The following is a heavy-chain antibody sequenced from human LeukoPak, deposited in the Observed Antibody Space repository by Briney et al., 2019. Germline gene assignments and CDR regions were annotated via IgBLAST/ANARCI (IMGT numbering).Heavy chain of an antibody. D-gene: IGHD2-2*01. CDR2: IYYSGST. Sequence: PSETLSLTCTVSGGSTSSYYWSWIRQPPGKGLGWIGYIYYSGSTNYNPSPKSRVTISVDTSKNQFSLKLSSVTAADTAVYYCAREDQLLTGWFDPWGQGTLVTVSS. J-gene: IGHJ5*02. CDR3: AREDQLLTGWFDP. CDR1: GGSTSSYY. V-gene: IGHV4-59*01.